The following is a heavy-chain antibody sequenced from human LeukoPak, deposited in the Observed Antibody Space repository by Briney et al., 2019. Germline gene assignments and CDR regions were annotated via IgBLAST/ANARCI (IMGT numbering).Heavy chain of an antibody. CDR3: VREDTPATANY. D-gene: IGHD2-21*02. J-gene: IGHJ4*02. CDR1: GFNFANHA. CDR2: ISGGGDIT. Sequence: GGSLRLSCAASGFNFANHAMSWVRQTPGKGLEWVSAISGGGDITYYADSVTGRFTISRDNSKDTLFLQMHSLRPGDTAVYYCVREDTPATANYWGQGTLVTISP. V-gene: IGHV3-23*01.